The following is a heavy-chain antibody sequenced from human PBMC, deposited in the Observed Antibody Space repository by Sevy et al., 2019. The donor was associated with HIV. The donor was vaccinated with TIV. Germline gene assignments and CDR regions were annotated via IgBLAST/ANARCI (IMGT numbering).Heavy chain of an antibody. CDR3: ASGAAAAGMLGVVDY. D-gene: IGHD6-13*01. CDR1: GYTFTGYY. J-gene: IGHJ4*02. CDR2: INPNSGGT. V-gene: IGHV1-2*06. Sequence: ASVKVSCKASGYTFTGYYMHWVRQAPGQGLEWMGRINPNSGGTNYSQKFQGRVTMTRDTSISTAYMELSRLRSDDTAVYYCASGAAAAGMLGVVDYWGQGTLVTVSS.